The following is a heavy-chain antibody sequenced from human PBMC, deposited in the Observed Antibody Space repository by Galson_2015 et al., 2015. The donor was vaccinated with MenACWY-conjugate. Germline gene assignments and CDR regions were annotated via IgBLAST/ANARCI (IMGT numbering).Heavy chain of an antibody. D-gene: IGHD2-21*02. V-gene: IGHV4-38-2*02. J-gene: IGHJ4*02. Sequence: TLSLTCSVSGYSISSGYYWGWIRQPPGKGLEWIGSIYHSGSTYYNPSLKSRVTISVDMSKNQFSLKLSSVTAADTAVYYCARGLPAYCGGDCYPYFDDWGQGTLVTVSS. CDR1: GYSISSGYY. CDR3: ARGLPAYCGGDCYPYFDD. CDR2: IYHSGST.